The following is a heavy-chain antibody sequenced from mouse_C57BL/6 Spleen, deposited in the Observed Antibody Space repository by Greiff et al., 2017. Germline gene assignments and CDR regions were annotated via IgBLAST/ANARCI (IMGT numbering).Heavy chain of an antibody. Sequence: VKLQESGAELARPGASVKLSCKASGYTFTSYGISWVKQRTGQGLEWIGEIYPRSGNTYYNEKFKGKATLTADKSSSTAYMELRSLTSEDSAVYFCAYGNLPPMDYWGQGTSVTVSS. J-gene: IGHJ4*01. V-gene: IGHV1-81*01. D-gene: IGHD2-10*02. CDR3: AYGNLPPMDY. CDR1: GYTFTSYG. CDR2: IYPRSGNT.